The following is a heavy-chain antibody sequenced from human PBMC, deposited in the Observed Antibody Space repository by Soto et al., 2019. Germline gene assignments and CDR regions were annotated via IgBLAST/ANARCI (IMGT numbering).Heavy chain of an antibody. CDR2: IIPIFGTA. CDR1: GGTFSSYA. Sequence: GASVKVSFKASGGTFSSYAISWVRQAPGQGLEWMGGIIPIFGTANYAQKFQGRVTITADESTSTAYMELSSLRSEATAVYYWARDPSIAARAFGYWGQGTLVTVSS. CDR3: ARDPSIAARAFGY. J-gene: IGHJ4*02. V-gene: IGHV1-69*13. D-gene: IGHD6-6*01.